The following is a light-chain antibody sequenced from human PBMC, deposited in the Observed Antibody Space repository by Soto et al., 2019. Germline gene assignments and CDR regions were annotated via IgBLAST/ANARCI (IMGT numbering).Light chain of an antibody. V-gene: IGKV3-11*01. J-gene: IGKJ5*01. CDR3: QQRSNWPPIT. Sequence: EIVLTQSPATLSLSPGERATLSCRASQRISNFLAWYQQKPGQAPRLLISDASNRATGIPARFSGSGSGTDFTLTISSLEPEDFAVYYCQQRSNWPPITFGHGTRLEIK. CDR2: DAS. CDR1: QRISNF.